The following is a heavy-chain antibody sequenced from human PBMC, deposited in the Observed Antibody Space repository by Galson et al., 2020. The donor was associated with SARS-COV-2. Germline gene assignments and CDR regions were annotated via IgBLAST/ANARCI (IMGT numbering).Heavy chain of an antibody. CDR1: GFTFSSYA. CDR3: ARVGVATITNYYYYYGMDV. V-gene: IGHV3-30-3*01. Sequence: SLKISCAASGFTFSSYAMHWVRQAPGKGLEWVAVISYDGSNKYYADSVKDRFTISRDNSKNTLYLQMNSLRAEDTAVYYCARVGVATITNYYYYYGMDVWGQGTTVTVSS. J-gene: IGHJ6*02. CDR2: ISYDGSNK. D-gene: IGHD5-12*01.